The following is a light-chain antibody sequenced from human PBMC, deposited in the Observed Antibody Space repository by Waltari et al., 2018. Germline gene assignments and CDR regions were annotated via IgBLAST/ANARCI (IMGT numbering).Light chain of an antibody. CDR3: HQHYTTPWT. Sequence: DIVMTQSPDSLAVSLGERATINCKSSQTVLYRDNNKNYLTWYQQKPGQPPKLLFSWASIRDSGVPDRLSASGSGTDFTLTISSLQAEDVAVYYCHQHYTTPWTFGRGTKVAFK. CDR1: QTVLYRDNNKNY. V-gene: IGKV4-1*01. CDR2: WAS. J-gene: IGKJ1*01.